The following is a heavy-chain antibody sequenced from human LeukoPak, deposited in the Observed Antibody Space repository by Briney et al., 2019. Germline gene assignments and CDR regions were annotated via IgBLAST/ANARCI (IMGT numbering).Heavy chain of an antibody. D-gene: IGHD2-15*01. J-gene: IGHJ4*02. CDR2: IYYSGST. CDR3: ARTVVVVATSQSFDY. CDR1: GGSLSSSSYY. V-gene: IGHV4-39*01. Sequence: PSETLSLTCTVSGGSLSSSSYYWGWLRQPPGKGLEWLGSIYYSGSTYYNPSLKSRVTISVDTSKNQFSLKLSSVTAADTAVYYCARTVVVVATSQSFDYWGQGTLVTVSS.